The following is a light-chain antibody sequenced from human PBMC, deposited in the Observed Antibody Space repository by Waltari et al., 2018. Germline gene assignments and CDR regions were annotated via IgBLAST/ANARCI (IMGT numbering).Light chain of an antibody. J-gene: IGLJ3*02. CDR1: SSDVGFYNY. Sequence: QSALNQPASVSGSPGQSITISCYGTSSDVGFYNYVSWYQQHPGKAPNLMIYDVSQRPSGVSDRFSGSKSGNTASLTISGLQAEDEADYYCNSYTGSSSWVFGGGTKVTVL. CDR2: DVS. CDR3: NSYTGSSSWV. V-gene: IGLV2-14*01.